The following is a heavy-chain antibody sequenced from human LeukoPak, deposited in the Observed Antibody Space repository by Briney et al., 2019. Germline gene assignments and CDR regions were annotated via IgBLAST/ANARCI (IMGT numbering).Heavy chain of an antibody. CDR1: GLTLSFYA. CDR3: AKDGTTTITFDY. Sequence: GGSLRLSCAASGLTLSFYAMTWVRQAPGKGLEWVSGISGSGGSTNYADSVKGRFTISRDNSKNTLYLQMNSLRDEDTAVYYCAKDGTTTITFDYWGQGTLVTVSS. J-gene: IGHJ4*02. D-gene: IGHD1-1*01. CDR2: ISGSGGST. V-gene: IGHV3-23*01.